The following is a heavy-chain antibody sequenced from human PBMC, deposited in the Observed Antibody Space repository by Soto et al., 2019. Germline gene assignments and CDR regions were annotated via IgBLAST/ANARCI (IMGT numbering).Heavy chain of an antibody. J-gene: IGHJ6*02. CDR2: IYYSGST. V-gene: IGHV4-39*01. CDR3: ARLTPSSIAARPLPYYYYGMDV. Sequence: SETLSLTCTVSGGSISSSSYYWGWIRQPPGKGLEWIGSIYYSGSTYYNPSLKSRVTISVDTSKNQFSLKLSSVTAADTAVYYCARLTPSSIAARPLPYYYYGMDVWGQGTTVTVS. D-gene: IGHD6-6*01. CDR1: GGSISSSSYY.